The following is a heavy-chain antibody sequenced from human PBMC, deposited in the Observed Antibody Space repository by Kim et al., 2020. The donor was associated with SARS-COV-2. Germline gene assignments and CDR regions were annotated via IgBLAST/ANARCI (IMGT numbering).Heavy chain of an antibody. V-gene: IGHV3-20*03. D-gene: IGHD3-9*01. J-gene: IGHJ4*02. Sequence: SVKSHFTISRDNAKNSLYLQMNSLRAEDTALYYCARVLDDILTGYSPPDYWGQGTLVTVSS. CDR3: ARVLDDILTGYSPPDY.